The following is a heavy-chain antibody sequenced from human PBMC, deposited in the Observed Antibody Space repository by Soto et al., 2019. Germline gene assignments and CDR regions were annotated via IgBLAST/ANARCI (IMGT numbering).Heavy chain of an antibody. V-gene: IGHV4-39*01. CDR3: ARHVGGYYGSASYPGNNFDM. J-gene: IGHJ3*02. Sequence: QLQLQESGPGLVKASEALSLTCSVSGGSISSSSHYWGWLRQPPGKGLEWIGTISHSGSTYYNPSLKSRVSISVDTSKNQFSLKLTAVTAADTAVYYCARHVGGYYGSASYPGNNFDMWGQGTMVTASS. D-gene: IGHD3-10*01. CDR2: ISHSGST. CDR1: GGSISSSSHY.